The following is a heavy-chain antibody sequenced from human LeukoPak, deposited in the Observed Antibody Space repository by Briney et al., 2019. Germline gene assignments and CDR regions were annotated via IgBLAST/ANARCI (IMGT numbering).Heavy chain of an antibody. V-gene: IGHV3-48*03. CDR3: ARDDRQAYFGVDV. CDR1: GFTFSSYE. CDR2: ISSSGTTI. J-gene: IGHJ6*02. Sequence: GGSLRLSCAASGFTFSSYEMNWVRQAPGKGLEWISYISSSGTTIYYADSVKGRFTISRDNAKNSLYLQMNSLRAEDTAVYYCARDDRQAYFGVDVWGQGTTVTVSS.